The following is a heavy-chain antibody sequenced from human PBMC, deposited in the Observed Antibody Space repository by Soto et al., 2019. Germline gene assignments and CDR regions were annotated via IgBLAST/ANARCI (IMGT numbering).Heavy chain of an antibody. Sequence: ASVKVSCKASGYTFTGYYVHWVRQAPGQGLEWMGWINPNSGDTYLAQRFQGRVTMNRDTSIGTAYMELRGLTSDDTAEYYCAKGGAIVAAGTRVYLYNAMDVXGQGTTVTVYS. D-gene: IGHD1-26*01. CDR3: AKGGAIVAAGTRVYLYNAMDV. J-gene: IGHJ6*02. V-gene: IGHV1-2*02. CDR1: GYTFTGYY. CDR2: INPNSGDT.